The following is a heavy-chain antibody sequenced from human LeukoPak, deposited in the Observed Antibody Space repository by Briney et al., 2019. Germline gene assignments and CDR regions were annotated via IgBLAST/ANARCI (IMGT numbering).Heavy chain of an antibody. D-gene: IGHD5-12*01. CDR2: ISWNSGSI. V-gene: IGHV3-9*01. Sequence: GRSLRLSCAASGFTFDDYAMHWVRPAPGKGLEWVSGISWNSGSIGYADSVKGRFTISRDNAKNSLYLQMNSLRAEDTALYYCAKAERRWLRNYYLDYWGQGTLVTVSS. J-gene: IGHJ4*02. CDR1: GFTFDDYA. CDR3: AKAERRWLRNYYLDY.